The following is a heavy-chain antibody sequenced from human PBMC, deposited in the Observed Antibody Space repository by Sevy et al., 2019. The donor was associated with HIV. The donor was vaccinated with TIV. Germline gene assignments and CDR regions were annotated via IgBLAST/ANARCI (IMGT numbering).Heavy chain of an antibody. CDR2: IFSSGST. J-gene: IGHJ4*02. CDR3: VSLFLSYRSGWSYFDY. Sequence: GGSLRLSCAISGFTVNDKYIIWVRQAPGKGLEWVSVIFSSGSTYYADSAKGRFTISRDNSKNTVDLQMNSVRVEDTAVYYCVSLFLSYRSGWSYFDYWGQRTLVTVSS. D-gene: IGHD6-19*01. CDR1: GFTVNDKY. V-gene: IGHV3-66*02.